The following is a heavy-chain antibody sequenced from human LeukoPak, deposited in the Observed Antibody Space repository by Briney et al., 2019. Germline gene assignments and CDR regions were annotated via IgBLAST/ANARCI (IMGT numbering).Heavy chain of an antibody. CDR1: GFTFNTYS. CDR2: ISSSSSYI. CDR3: AELGITMIGGV. J-gene: IGHJ6*04. V-gene: IGHV3-21*01. D-gene: IGHD3-10*02. Sequence: GGSLRLSCAGSGFTFNTYSMNWVRQAPGKGLEWVSSISSSSSYIYYADSVKGRFTISRDNAKNSLYLQMNSLRAEDTAVYYCAELGITMIGGVWGKGTTVTISS.